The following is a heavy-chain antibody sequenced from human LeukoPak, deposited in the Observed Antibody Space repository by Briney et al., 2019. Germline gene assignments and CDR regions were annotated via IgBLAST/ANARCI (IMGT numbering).Heavy chain of an antibody. CDR1: GFTFSSYW. J-gene: IGHJ3*02. V-gene: IGHV3-30*18. Sequence: PGGSLRLSCAASGFTFSSYWMSWVRQAPGKGLEWVAVISYDGSNKYYADSVKGRFTISRDNSKNTLYLQMNSLRAEDTAVYYCAKDLPPGIAAAGTEPDAFDIWGQGTMVTVSS. D-gene: IGHD6-13*01. CDR2: ISYDGSNK. CDR3: AKDLPPGIAAAGTEPDAFDI.